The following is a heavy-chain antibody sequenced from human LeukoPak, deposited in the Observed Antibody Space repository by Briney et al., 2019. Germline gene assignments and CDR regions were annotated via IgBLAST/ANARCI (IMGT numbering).Heavy chain of an antibody. J-gene: IGHJ4*02. CDR1: GFTFSSYA. Sequence: GGSLRLSCAASGFTFSSYAMSWVRQAPGKGLEWVSAISGSGGSTYYADSVKGRFTISRDNSKNTLYLQMNSLRAEDTVVYYCAKDRQGRDTSVSGDYWGQGTLVTVSS. CDR2: ISGSGGST. D-gene: IGHD1-14*01. V-gene: IGHV3-23*01. CDR3: AKDRQGRDTSVSGDY.